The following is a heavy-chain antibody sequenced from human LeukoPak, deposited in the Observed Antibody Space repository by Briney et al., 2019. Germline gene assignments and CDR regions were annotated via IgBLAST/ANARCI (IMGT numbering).Heavy chain of an antibody. V-gene: IGHV4-59*01. D-gene: IGHD4-23*01. Sequence: SETLSLTCSVSGSSISSYYWSWIRQPPGKGLEWIGYIHNSGRTNYNPSLKSRVTISLDTSKDQFSLNLSSVTAADTAVYYCARGSPVGDYWGQGTLVTVSS. CDR2: IHNSGRT. J-gene: IGHJ4*02. CDR1: GSSISSYY. CDR3: ARGSPVGDY.